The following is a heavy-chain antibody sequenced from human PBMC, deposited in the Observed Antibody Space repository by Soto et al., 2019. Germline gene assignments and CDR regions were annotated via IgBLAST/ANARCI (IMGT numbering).Heavy chain of an antibody. CDR2: INHTGGT. CDR3: ATRITGFVLLIPPFDP. V-gene: IGHV4-34*01. CDR1: GGSVNGYY. Sequence: SATLSLTCAVYGGSVNGYYWNWIRPPPGKGLELIGEINHTGGTRYNPSLKSRDTMSVDTSKNQFSLRLSSVTAVDTAIYYCATRITGFVLLIPPFDPWGQGTQVTVSS. D-gene: IGHD1-20*01. J-gene: IGHJ5*02.